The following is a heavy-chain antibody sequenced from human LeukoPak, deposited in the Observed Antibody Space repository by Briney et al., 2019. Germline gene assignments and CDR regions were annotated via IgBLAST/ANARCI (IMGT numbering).Heavy chain of an antibody. Sequence: SETLSLTCTVSGGSISSGDYYWSWIRQPPGKGLEWIGYIYYSGSTNYNPSPKSRVTISVDTSKNQSSLKLSSVTAADTAVYYCARVGLDDYGDYGELGYFDYWGQGTLVTVSS. CDR3: ARVGLDDYGDYGELGYFDY. CDR1: GGSISSGDYY. V-gene: IGHV4-61*08. CDR2: IYYSGST. D-gene: IGHD4-17*01. J-gene: IGHJ4*02.